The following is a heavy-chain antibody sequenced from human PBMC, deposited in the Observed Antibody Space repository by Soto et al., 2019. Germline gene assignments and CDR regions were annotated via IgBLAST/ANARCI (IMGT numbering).Heavy chain of an antibody. V-gene: IGHV3-30-3*01. J-gene: IGHJ6*02. Sequence: QVQLVESGGGVVQPGRSLRLSCVASGFTFRNYRMHWVRQTPGKGLEWVAVISYGGNNEYYTDSVQGRFTISRDDSKNTLYLQMNSLRPEDTAIYYCGGCEWYYCSGMDVWGQGTTVTVSS. CDR3: GGCEWYYCSGMDV. CDR2: ISYGGNNE. CDR1: GFTFRNYR. D-gene: IGHD3-3*01.